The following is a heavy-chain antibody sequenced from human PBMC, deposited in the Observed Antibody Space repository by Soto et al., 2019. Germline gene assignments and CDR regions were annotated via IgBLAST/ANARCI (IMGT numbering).Heavy chain of an antibody. Sequence: SATLSLTCTVSGGSISSYYWSWIRQPPGKGLEWIGYIYYSGSTNYNPSLKSRVTISVDTSKNQFSLKLSSVTAADTAVYYCARAEGMVRGVKDYCYYGMDVWGQGTTVTVSS. CDR3: ARAEGMVRGVKDYCYYGMDV. CDR1: GGSISSYY. CDR2: IYYSGST. V-gene: IGHV4-59*01. J-gene: IGHJ6*02. D-gene: IGHD3-10*01.